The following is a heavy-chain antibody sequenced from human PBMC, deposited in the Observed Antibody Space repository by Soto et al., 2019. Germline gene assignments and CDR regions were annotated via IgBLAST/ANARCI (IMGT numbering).Heavy chain of an antibody. Sequence: GGSLRLSCAASGFTFSSYAMSWVRQAPGKGLEWVSAISGNGGSTYYADSVKGRFTISRDNSKNTLYLQMNSLRAEDTAVYYCAKDGQWLVYDYYYGMDVWGQGTTVTVSS. CDR2: ISGNGGST. V-gene: IGHV3-23*01. CDR1: GFTFSSYA. J-gene: IGHJ6*02. D-gene: IGHD6-19*01. CDR3: AKDGQWLVYDYYYGMDV.